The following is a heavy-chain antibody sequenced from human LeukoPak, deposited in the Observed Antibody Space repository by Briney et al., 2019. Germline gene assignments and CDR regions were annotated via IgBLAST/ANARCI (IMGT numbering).Heavy chain of an antibody. D-gene: IGHD4-17*01. Sequence: PGRSLRLSCAASGFTFSSYAMHWVRQAPGKGLEWVAVISYDGSNKYYADSVKGRFTISRDNSKNTLYLQMNSLRAEDTAVYYCARGYTVTTPRDYYYYYGMDVWGQGTTVTVSS. J-gene: IGHJ6*02. CDR2: ISYDGSNK. V-gene: IGHV3-30-3*01. CDR1: GFTFSSYA. CDR3: ARGYTVTTPRDYYYYYGMDV.